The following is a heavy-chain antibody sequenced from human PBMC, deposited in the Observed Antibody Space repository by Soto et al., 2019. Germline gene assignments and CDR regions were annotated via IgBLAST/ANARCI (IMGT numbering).Heavy chain of an antibody. J-gene: IGHJ4*02. CDR3: ARDPPRGDYWAGFQY. CDR2: ISYDGGNK. CDR1: GFSFSSHG. Sequence: QVQLVESGGGVVQPGRSLTLSCLVSGFSFSSHGMHWIRQAPGKGLEWLAVISYDGGNKNYAYSGKDRFTISRDNSKNRVSLQINSLRPEYTAVYFCARDPPRGDYWAGFQYWGQGTLVIVSS. D-gene: IGHD3-22*01. V-gene: IGHV3-30*03.